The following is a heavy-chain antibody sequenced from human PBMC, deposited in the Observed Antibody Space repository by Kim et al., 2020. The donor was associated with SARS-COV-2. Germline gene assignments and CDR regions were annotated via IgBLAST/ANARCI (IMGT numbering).Heavy chain of an antibody. CDR2: INPNSGGT. D-gene: IGHD3-10*01. CDR3: ARTVDFFGAGSENPLDS. J-gene: IGHJ5*01. CDR1: GYIFTGYY. V-gene: IGHV1-2*02. Sequence: ASVKVSCKAFGYIFTGYYIHWVRQAPGQGPEWMGWINPNSGGTNYAQKFQGRVTMTRDTSINTAYMELSSLRSDDTAVYYCARTVDFFGAGSENPLDSWGQGTLLTVSS.